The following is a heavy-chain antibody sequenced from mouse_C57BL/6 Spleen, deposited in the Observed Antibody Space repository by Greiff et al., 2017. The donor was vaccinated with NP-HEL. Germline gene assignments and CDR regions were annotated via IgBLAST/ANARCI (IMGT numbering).Heavy chain of an antibody. CDR1: GYTFTDYY. CDR3: ARADYYGSRFAY. J-gene: IGHJ3*01. Sequence: EVQLQQSGPELVKPGASVKISCKASGYTFTDYYMNWVKQSHGKSLEWIGDINPNNGGTSYNQKFKGKATLTVDKSSSTAYMELRSLTSEDSAVYYWARADYYGSRFAYWGQGTLVTVSA. V-gene: IGHV1-26*01. D-gene: IGHD1-1*01. CDR2: INPNNGGT.